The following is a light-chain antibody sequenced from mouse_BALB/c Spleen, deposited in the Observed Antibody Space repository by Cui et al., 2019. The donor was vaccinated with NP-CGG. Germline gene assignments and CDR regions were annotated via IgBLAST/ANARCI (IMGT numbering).Light chain of an antibody. J-gene: IGLJ1*01. V-gene: IGLV1*01. CDR2: GTN. CDR3: ALWYSNHWV. Sequence: VTQESALTTSPGETVTLTCRSSTGAVTTSNYANWVQEKPDHLFTGLIGGTNNRAPGVPARFSSSLIGDKAALTITGAQTEDEAIYFCALWYSNHWVFGGGTKLTVL. CDR1: TGAVTTSNY.